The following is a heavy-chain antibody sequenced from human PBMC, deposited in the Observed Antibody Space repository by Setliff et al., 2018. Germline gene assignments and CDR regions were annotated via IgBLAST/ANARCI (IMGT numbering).Heavy chain of an antibody. V-gene: IGHV1-18*01. Sequence: ASVKVSCKASGYTFSHSGITWVRQAPGQGLEWMGWISVYTGNTNYAPKLQGRVTMTTDASTSTAYMELRGLTSDDTAVYYCSRLVRYCSKTTCQTASGAELWGQGTQVTVSS. CDR2: ISVYTGNT. D-gene: IGHD2-8*01. CDR3: SRLVRYCSKTTCQTASGAEL. CDR1: GYTFSHSG. J-gene: IGHJ4*02.